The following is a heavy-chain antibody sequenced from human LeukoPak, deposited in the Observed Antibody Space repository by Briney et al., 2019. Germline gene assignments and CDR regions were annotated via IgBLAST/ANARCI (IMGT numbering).Heavy chain of an antibody. D-gene: IGHD3-22*01. CDR1: DDSISDYY. CDR3: ARQADYYDSSGYLPDY. V-gene: IGHV4-39*01. J-gene: IGHJ4*02. Sequence: PSENLSLTCTVSDDSISDYYRGWIRQPPGKGLEWIGSIYYSGSTYYNPSLKSRVAISVDTSKNQFSLKLNSVTAADTAVYYCARQADYYDSSGYLPDYWGQGTLVTVSS. CDR2: IYYSGST.